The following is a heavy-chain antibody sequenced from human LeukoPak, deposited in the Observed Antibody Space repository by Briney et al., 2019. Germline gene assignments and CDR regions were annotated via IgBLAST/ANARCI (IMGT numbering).Heavy chain of an antibody. CDR2: ISYGGSNK. D-gene: IGHD3-22*01. CDR1: GFTFSSYG. CDR3: AKDPGGYPHHAFDI. J-gene: IGHJ3*02. V-gene: IGHV3-30*18. Sequence: GGSLRLSCAASGFTFSSYGMHWVRQAPGKGLEWVAVISYGGSNKYYADSVKGRFTISRDNSNNTLYLQINSLRPEDTAVYYCAKDPGGYPHHAFDIWGQGTMVTVSS.